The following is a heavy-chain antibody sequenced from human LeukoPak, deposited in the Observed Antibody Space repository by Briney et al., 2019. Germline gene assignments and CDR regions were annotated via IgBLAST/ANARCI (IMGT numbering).Heavy chain of an antibody. CDR1: GFTFRSHA. CDR3: ARDYSGWYVFDY. CDR2: ISWDGNIQ. D-gene: IGHD6-19*01. J-gene: IGHJ4*02. Sequence: SGGFLRLSCAASGFTFRSHAFHWVRQAPGKGLEWVAFISWDGNIQYYAESVKGRFTLSRDNSKNTVYLQMNSLRIEDTAVYYCARDYSGWYVFDYWGQGTLVAVSP. V-gene: IGHV3-30-3*01.